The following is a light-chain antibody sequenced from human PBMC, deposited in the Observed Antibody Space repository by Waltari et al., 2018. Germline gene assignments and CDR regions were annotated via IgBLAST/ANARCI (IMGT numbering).Light chain of an antibody. V-gene: IGLV2-23*02. CDR3: CSDAGSGTYV. CDR1: SSDIGKYNS. Sequence: QSALTQPASVSGSPGQSITISCTGTSSDIGKYNSVSWYQPLPGKVPKVMISEVTKRPSGVSNRLSGSKSGNTASLTISGLQADDEAEYYCCSDAGSGTYVFGTGTKLTV. CDR2: EVT. J-gene: IGLJ1*01.